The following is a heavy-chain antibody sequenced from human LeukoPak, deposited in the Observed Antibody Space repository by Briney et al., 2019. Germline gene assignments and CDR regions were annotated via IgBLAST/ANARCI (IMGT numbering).Heavy chain of an antibody. CDR1: GFTFSDYY. J-gene: IGHJ6*03. Sequence: GGSLRLSCAASGFTFSDYYMSWIRQAPGKGLEWVSYISSSGSTIYYADSVKGRFTISRDNAKNSLYLQMNSLRAEDTAVYYCAKAAAAPFPAYYYYYYYMDVWGKGTTVTVSS. CDR2: ISSSGSTI. D-gene: IGHD6-13*01. V-gene: IGHV3-11*01. CDR3: AKAAAAPFPAYYYYYYYMDV.